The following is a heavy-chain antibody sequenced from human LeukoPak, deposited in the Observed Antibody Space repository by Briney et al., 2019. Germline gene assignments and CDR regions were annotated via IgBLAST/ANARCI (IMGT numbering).Heavy chain of an antibody. Sequence: GSLRLSCAASGFTFSSYAMSWVRQAPGKGLEWVSAISGSGGSTYYADSVKGRFTISRDNSKNTLYLQMNSLRAEDTAVYYCARDNDLLRYFDWPLDYWGQGTLVTVSS. CDR2: ISGSGGST. J-gene: IGHJ4*02. CDR1: GFTFSSYA. CDR3: ARDNDLLRYFDWPLDY. D-gene: IGHD3-9*01. V-gene: IGHV3-23*01.